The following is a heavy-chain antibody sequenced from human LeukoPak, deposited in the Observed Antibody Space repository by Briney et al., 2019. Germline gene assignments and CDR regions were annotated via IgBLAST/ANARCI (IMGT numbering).Heavy chain of an antibody. V-gene: IGHV4-39*06. Sequence: SETLSLTCTVSGGSISSSSYYWGWIRQPPGKGLEWIGSIYYSGSTYYNPSLKSRVTISVDTSKNQFPLKLSSVTAADTAVYYCARAVISYDSSFGAFDIWGQGTMVTVSS. CDR2: IYYSGST. CDR3: ARAVISYDSSFGAFDI. CDR1: GGSISSSSYY. J-gene: IGHJ3*02. D-gene: IGHD3-22*01.